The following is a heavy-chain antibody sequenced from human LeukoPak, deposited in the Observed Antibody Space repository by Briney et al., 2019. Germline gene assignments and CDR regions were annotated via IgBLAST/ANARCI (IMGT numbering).Heavy chain of an antibody. D-gene: IGHD5-24*01. Sequence: GGSLRLSRVASGFTFTNYGMNGVRQTPGKGLEWVSGFSGGITYYTDSVNGRFTIPRDNSKNTLYLQMNSLRAPDTAVHYYAESARGWLPAPAFDSWGAGTPVTVSS. CDR1: GFTFTNYG. V-gene: IGHV3-23*01. CDR2: FSGGIT. J-gene: IGHJ4*02. CDR3: AESARGWLPAPAFDS.